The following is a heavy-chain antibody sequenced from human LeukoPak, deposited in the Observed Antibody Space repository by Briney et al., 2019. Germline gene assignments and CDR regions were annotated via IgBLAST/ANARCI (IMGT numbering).Heavy chain of an antibody. CDR1: GYSFTSYW. V-gene: IGHV5-51*01. CDR3: ARHSCSSTSCFTGFDP. J-gene: IGHJ5*02. D-gene: IGHD2-2*01. CDR2: IYPGDSDT. Sequence: GESLKISCKGSGYSFTSYWIGWVRQMPGKGREWMGIIYPGDSDTRYSPSFQGQVTISADKSISTAYLQWSSLKASDTAMYYCARHSCSSTSCFTGFDPWGQGTLVTVSS.